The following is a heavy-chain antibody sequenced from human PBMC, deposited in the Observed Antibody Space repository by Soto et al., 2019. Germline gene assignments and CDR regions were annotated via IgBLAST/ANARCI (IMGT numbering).Heavy chain of an antibody. CDR3: ARDFYPLAYYFDY. Sequence: QVQLVQSGAEVKKPGASVKVSCKASGYRFTNHGISWVRQAPGQGLEWMGWISGKDGKTKYARKFQGRVTMTTATSTSTAYMEMNSMRYDDTAVYYCARDFYPLAYYFDYWGQGTMVTVSS. J-gene: IGHJ4*02. V-gene: IGHV1-18*01. CDR1: GYRFTNHG. CDR2: ISGKDGKT.